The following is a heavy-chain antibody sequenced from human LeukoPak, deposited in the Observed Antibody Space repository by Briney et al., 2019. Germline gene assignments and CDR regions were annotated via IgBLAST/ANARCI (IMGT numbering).Heavy chain of an antibody. CDR3: ARPKNALDAFDI. J-gene: IGHJ3*02. CDR2: INSDGSST. V-gene: IGHV3-74*01. CDR1: GVTFSSYW. Sequence: GGSLRLSCADSGVTFSSYWMHWVRKAPGKGLVWVSRINSDGSSTSYADSVKGRFTISRDNAKNTLYLQMNSLRAEDTAVYYCARPKNALDAFDIWGQGTMVTVSS.